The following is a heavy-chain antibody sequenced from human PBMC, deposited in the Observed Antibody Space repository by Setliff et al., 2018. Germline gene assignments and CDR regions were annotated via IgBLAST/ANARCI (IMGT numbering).Heavy chain of an antibody. D-gene: IGHD2-2*01. V-gene: IGHV1-18*01. J-gene: IGHJ4*02. CDR1: SYTFTNFG. Sequence: ASVKVSCKTSSYTFTNFGINWVRQAPGQGLEWMGWNSAYAQKFQGRVTMTTDTPTSTAYMELRSLRSDDTAVYYCARGPPDFVVVPAAAKFDFWGRGTLVTVSS. CDR2: NSA. CDR3: ARGPPDFVVVPAAAKFDF.